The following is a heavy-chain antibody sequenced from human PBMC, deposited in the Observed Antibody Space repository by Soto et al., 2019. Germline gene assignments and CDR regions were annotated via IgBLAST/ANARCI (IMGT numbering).Heavy chain of an antibody. CDR1: GGTFSSYT. V-gene: IGHV1-69*08. CDR3: ARDRGYCSGGSCSEYYYYGMDV. J-gene: IGHJ6*02. Sequence: QVQLVQSGAEVKKPGSSVKVSCKASGGTFSSYTISWVRQAPGQGLEWMGRIIPILGIANYAQKFQGRVTITADKPTSTGDRELSSLRSEDTAVYYCARDRGYCSGGSCSEYYYYGMDVWGQGTTVTVSS. D-gene: IGHD2-15*01. CDR2: IIPILGIA.